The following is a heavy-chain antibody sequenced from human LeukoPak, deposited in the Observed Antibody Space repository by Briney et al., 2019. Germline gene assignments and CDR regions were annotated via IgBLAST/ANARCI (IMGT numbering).Heavy chain of an antibody. CDR2: TSYSRTT. CDR3: AKLGHSDGWYLGAFDI. Sequence: SDTLSLTCAVSGGSITGHYWNWIRQTPGMRLKWISYTSYSRTTIYNSYFKGRATMSIDTSKNQLYLNLTSVTATDTAVYYCAKLGHSDGWYLGAFDIWGQGTTVIVSS. D-gene: IGHD6-19*01. CDR1: GGSITGHY. V-gene: IGHV4-59*08. J-gene: IGHJ3*02.